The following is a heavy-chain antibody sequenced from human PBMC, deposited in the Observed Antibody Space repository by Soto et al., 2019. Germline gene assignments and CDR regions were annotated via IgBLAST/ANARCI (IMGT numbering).Heavy chain of an antibody. CDR1: GGSISSGDYY. D-gene: IGHD1-1*01. J-gene: IGHJ4*02. V-gene: IGHV4-30-4*01. CDR2: IHYSGST. Sequence: QVQLQESGPGLVKPSQTLSLTCTVSGGSISSGDYYWSWIRQPPGKGLEWIGYIHYSGSTYYNPSLQRRVTISVDTSKNQFSLKLSSVTAADTAVYYCARASSVQLTRHQQYWGQGTLVTVSS. CDR3: ARASSVQLTRHQQY.